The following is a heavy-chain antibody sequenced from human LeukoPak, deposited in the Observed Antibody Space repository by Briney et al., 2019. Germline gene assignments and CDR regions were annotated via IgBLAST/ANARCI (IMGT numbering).Heavy chain of an antibody. CDR3: AKFLPTHIVVANYYFDY. V-gene: IGHV3-23*01. CDR1: GFTFSSYA. Sequence: PGGSLRLSCAASGFTFSSYAMSWVRQAPGKGLEWVSAISGSGGSPYYADSVKGRFTFSRDNSKNTLYLQMNSLRAEDTAVYYCAKFLPTHIVVANYYFDYWGQGTLVTVSS. D-gene: IGHD2-21*01. J-gene: IGHJ4*02. CDR2: ISGSGGSP.